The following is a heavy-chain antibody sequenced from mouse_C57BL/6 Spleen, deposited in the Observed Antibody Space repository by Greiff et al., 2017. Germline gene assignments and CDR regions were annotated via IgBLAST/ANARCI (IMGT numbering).Heavy chain of an antibody. D-gene: IGHD2-5*01. J-gene: IGHJ3*01. V-gene: IGHV5-16*01. CDR1: GFTFSDYY. Sequence: EVKLMESEGGLVQPGSSMKLSCTASGFTFSDYYMAWVRQVPEKGLEWVANINYDGSSTYYLDSLKSRFIISRDNAKNILYLQMSSLKSEDTATYYCARDEGYSNGGFAYWGQGTLVTVSA. CDR3: ARDEGYSNGGFAY. CDR2: INYDGSST.